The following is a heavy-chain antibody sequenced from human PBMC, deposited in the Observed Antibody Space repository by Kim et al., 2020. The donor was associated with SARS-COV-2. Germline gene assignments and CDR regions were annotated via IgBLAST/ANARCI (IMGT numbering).Heavy chain of an antibody. Sequence: ASVKVSCKASGYTFTSYDINWVRQATGQGLEWMGWMNPNSGNTGYAQKFQGRVTMTRNTSISTAYMELSSLRSEDTAVYYCARGIQIVVPYYYYGMDVWGQGTTGTVS. D-gene: IGHD2-2*01. J-gene: IGHJ6*02. V-gene: IGHV1-8*01. CDR1: GYTFTSYD. CDR2: MNPNSGNT. CDR3: ARGIQIVVPYYYYGMDV.